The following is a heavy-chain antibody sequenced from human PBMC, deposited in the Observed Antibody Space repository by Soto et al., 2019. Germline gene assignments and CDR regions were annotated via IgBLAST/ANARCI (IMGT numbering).Heavy chain of an antibody. CDR2: ISAYNGNT. CDR1: GDRFTSYG. D-gene: IGHD5-12*01. J-gene: IGHJ4*02. CDR3: ARGLYSGYDSPTKVFDY. Sequence: ASVKPSCKACGDRFTSYGISWVRQAPKQGLEWMGWISAYNGNTNYAQKLQGRVTMTTDTSTSTAYMELRSLRSDDTAVYYCARGLYSGYDSPTKVFDYWGQGTLVTVSS. V-gene: IGHV1-18*01.